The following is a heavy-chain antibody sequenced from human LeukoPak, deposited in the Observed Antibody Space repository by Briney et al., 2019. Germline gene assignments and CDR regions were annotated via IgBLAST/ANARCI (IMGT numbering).Heavy chain of an antibody. D-gene: IGHD3-22*01. CDR3: TREANSSGFDVLDI. Sequence: PGESLKISCKGSGYRFTSYWIGWVRQKPGKGLEWMGIIYPGDSDTRYSPSFQGQVTISVDRSINTAYLQWSSLKASDIAMYYCTREANSSGFDVLDIWGQGTMVTVSS. CDR1: GYRFTSYW. V-gene: IGHV5-51*01. CDR2: IYPGDSDT. J-gene: IGHJ3*02.